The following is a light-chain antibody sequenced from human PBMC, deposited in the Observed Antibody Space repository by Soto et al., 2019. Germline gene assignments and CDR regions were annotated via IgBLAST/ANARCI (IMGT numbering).Light chain of an antibody. CDR3: QQANKFPRN. V-gene: IGKV1-12*01. CDR2: GAS. Sequence: DIQMTQSPPSLSASVGDRVPIICRASQDIRGWLAWYQKKPGKGPKLLIHGASNLQTGVPSRFSGSGSGTEFTLTIDNLQAEDFATYFCQQANKFPRNFGPGTTVEIK. J-gene: IGKJ3*01. CDR1: QDIRGW.